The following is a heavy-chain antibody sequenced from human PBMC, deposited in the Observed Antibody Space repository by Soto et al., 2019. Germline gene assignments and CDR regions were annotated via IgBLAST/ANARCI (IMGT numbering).Heavy chain of an antibody. Sequence: ASVKVSCKASGYTFTSYGISWVRQAPGQGLERMGWISAYNGNTNYAQKHQGRVTMTTDTSTSTAYMELRSLRSDDTAVYYCSRVSVRFLEWLLYYYYYGMDVWGQGTTVTVSS. D-gene: IGHD3-3*01. CDR1: GYTFTSYG. CDR2: ISAYNGNT. CDR3: SRVSVRFLEWLLYYYYYGMDV. V-gene: IGHV1-18*01. J-gene: IGHJ6*02.